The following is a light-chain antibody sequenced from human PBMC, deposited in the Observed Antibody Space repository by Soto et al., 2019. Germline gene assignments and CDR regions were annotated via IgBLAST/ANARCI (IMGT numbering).Light chain of an antibody. CDR3: QEYNSYSRK. V-gene: IGKV1-5*01. CDR2: DVS. Sequence: DIQMTQSPSTLSASVGDRVTISCRASQSLSGWLAWYQQKPGKTPKLLIYDVSSLQRGVPSRFSGSGSGTEFTLTISSLQPDDFATYYCQEYNSYSRKFGQGTKVEIK. CDR1: QSLSGW. J-gene: IGKJ1*01.